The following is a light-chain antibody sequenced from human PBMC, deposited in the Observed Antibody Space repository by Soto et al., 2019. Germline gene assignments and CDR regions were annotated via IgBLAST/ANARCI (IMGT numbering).Light chain of an antibody. J-gene: IGLJ3*02. CDR1: FSNIGSNY. CDR2: TND. CDR3: AVWDDSLRGGV. Sequence: QPVLTQPPSASGTPGQRVTISCSGRFSNIGSNYVYWYQQLPGTAPKLLIFTNDQRTSGVPGRFSGSKSGTSASLAISGLRSEDEADYYCAVWDDSLRGGVFGGGTKLTVL. V-gene: IGLV1-47*02.